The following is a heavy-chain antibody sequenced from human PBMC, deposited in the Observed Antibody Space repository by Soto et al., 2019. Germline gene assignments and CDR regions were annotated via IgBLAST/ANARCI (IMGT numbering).Heavy chain of an antibody. Sequence: ASVEVCSEACGDTFAICGISSVHQANGQGLEWMGWISAYNGNTNYAQKLQGRVTMTTDTSTSTAYMELRSLRSDDTAVYYCARDLYDSSGYYFAAPKNWFDPWGQGSLVTVSS. CDR2: ISAYNGNT. CDR3: ARDLYDSSGYYFAAPKNWFDP. CDR1: GDTFAICG. V-gene: IGHV1-18*01. D-gene: IGHD3-22*01. J-gene: IGHJ5*02.